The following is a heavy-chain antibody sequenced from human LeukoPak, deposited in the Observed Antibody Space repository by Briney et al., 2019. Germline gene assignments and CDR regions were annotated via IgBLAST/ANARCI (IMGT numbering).Heavy chain of an antibody. V-gene: IGHV1-69*13. Sequence: GASVKVSCKASGGTFSSYAISWVRQAPGQGLEWMGGIIPIFGTANYAQKFQGRITITADESTSTAYMELSSLRSEDTAMYYCARDSEPFYYDSSGYYRYFDCWGQGTLVTVSS. CDR3: ARDSEPFYYDSSGYYRYFDC. CDR2: IIPIFGTA. CDR1: GGTFSSYA. J-gene: IGHJ4*02. D-gene: IGHD3-22*01.